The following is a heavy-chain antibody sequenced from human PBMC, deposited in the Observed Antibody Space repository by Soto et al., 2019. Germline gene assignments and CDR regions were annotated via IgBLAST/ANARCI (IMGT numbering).Heavy chain of an antibody. CDR2: ISYDGSNK. CDR1: GFTFSSYA. CDR3: ARDRIYSSSWYDY. D-gene: IGHD6-13*01. V-gene: IGHV3-30-3*01. Sequence: QVQLVESGGGVVQPGRSLRLSCAASGFTFSSYAMHWVRQAPGTRLEWVAVISYDGSNKYYADSVKGRVTISRDNSKNTLYLQMNSLRAEDTAVYYCARDRIYSSSWYDYWGQGTLVTVSS. J-gene: IGHJ4*02.